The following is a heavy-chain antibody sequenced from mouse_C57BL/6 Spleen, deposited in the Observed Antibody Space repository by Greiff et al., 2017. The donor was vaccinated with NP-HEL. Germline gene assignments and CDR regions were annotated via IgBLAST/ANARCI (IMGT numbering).Heavy chain of an antibody. J-gene: IGHJ1*03. CDR3: ARDGKDWYFDV. CDR2: IDPSDRET. V-gene: IGHV1-52*01. Sequence: VQLQQSGAELVRPGSSVKLSCKASGYTFTSYWMHWVKQRPIQGLEWIGNIDPSDRETHYNQKFKDKATLTVDKSSSTAYMQLSSLTSEDSAVYCCARDGKDWYFDVWGTGTTVTVSS. D-gene: IGHD2-3*01. CDR1: GYTFTSYW.